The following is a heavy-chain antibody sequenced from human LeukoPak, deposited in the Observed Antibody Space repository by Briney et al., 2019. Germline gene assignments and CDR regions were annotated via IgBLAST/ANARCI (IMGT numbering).Heavy chain of an antibody. Sequence: ASVKVSCKASGYTFTSYYMHWVRQAPGQGLEWMGIINPSGGSTSYAQKFQGRVTMTRDTSTSTVYMELSSLRSEDTAVYYCARDGAGCSSTSCYPLNWFDPWGQGTLVTVSS. CDR2: INPSGGST. J-gene: IGHJ5*02. CDR1: GYTFTSYY. D-gene: IGHD2-2*01. V-gene: IGHV1-46*01. CDR3: ARDGAGCSSTSCYPLNWFDP.